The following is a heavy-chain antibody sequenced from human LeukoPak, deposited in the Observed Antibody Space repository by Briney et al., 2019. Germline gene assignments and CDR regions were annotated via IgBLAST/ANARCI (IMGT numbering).Heavy chain of an antibody. Sequence: GGSLRLSCAAFGFTFSSYSMNWVRQAPGKGLEWVSAISGSGGSTYYADSVKGRFTISRDNSKNTLYLQMNSLRAEDTAVYYCTKGTLWLPFDYWGQGTLVTVSS. CDR2: ISGSGGST. CDR3: TKGTLWLPFDY. CDR1: GFTFSSYS. D-gene: IGHD5-18*01. J-gene: IGHJ4*02. V-gene: IGHV3-23*01.